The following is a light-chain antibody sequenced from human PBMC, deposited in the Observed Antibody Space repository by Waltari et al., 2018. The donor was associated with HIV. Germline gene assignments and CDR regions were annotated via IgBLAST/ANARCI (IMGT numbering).Light chain of an antibody. V-gene: IGKV1-8*01. Sequence: AIRMTQSPSSFSASTGDRVTITCRASQAISSYLAWYQQKPGKAPKLLIYAASTLQRGVPSRFSGSGSGTDFTLSISCLQSEDFATYYCQQYYSYLYTFGQGTKLEIK. J-gene: IGKJ2*01. CDR1: QAISSY. CDR2: AAS. CDR3: QQYYSYLYT.